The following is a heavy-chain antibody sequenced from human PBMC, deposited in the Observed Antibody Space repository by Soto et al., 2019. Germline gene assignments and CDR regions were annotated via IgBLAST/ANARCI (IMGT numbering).Heavy chain of an antibody. CDR3: ARDDGERWSKYYYYYYGMDV. Sequence: ASVKVSCKASGYTFTGYYMHWVRQAPGQGLEWMGWINPNSGGTNYAQKFQGSVTMTRDTSISTAYMELSRLRSDDTAVYYCARDDGERWSKYYYYYYGMDVWGQGTTVTVSS. D-gene: IGHD2-8*01. CDR1: GYTFTGYY. CDR2: INPNSGGT. J-gene: IGHJ6*02. V-gene: IGHV1-2*02.